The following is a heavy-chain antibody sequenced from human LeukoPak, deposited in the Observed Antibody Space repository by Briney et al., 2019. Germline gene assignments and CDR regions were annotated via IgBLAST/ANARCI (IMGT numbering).Heavy chain of an antibody. D-gene: IGHD7-27*01. J-gene: IGHJ3*02. CDR1: GFTFSIYF. V-gene: IGHV3-7*01. Sequence: GVSLRLSCAASGFTFSIYFMRWVRRAPGKGPEGVANIKQDGSEKYYVDSVKGRFTVSRDNAKNSLYLQVNSLRAEDTAVYYCARDYGDVGAFDIWGQGTMVTVSS. CDR2: IKQDGSEK. CDR3: ARDYGDVGAFDI.